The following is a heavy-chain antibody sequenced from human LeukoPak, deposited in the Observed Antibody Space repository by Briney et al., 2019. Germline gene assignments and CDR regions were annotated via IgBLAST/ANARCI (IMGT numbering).Heavy chain of an antibody. V-gene: IGHV3-74*01. CDR3: ARDWEADYGDYIGY. D-gene: IGHD4-17*01. J-gene: IGHJ4*02. CDR1: GFTFSSYW. Sequence: GGSLRLSCAASGFTFSSYWMHWVRQAPGKGLVWVSRINSDGSSTSYADSVKGRFTISRDNAKNTLYLQTNSLRAEDTAVYYCARDWEADYGDYIGYWGQGTLVTVSS. CDR2: INSDGSST.